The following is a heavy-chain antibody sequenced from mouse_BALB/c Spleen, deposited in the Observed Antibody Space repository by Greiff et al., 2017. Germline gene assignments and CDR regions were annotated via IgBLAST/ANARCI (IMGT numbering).Heavy chain of an antibody. CDR2: ISSGGST. CDR3: ARRGYYDYDGLDY. Sequence: EVKLVESGGGLVKPGGSLKLSCAASGFTFSSYAMSWVRQTPEKRLEWVASISSGGSTYYPDSVKGRFTISRDNARNILYLQMSSLRSEDTAMYYCARRGYYDYDGLDYWGQGTTLTVSS. CDR1: GFTFSSYA. D-gene: IGHD2-4*01. J-gene: IGHJ2*01. V-gene: IGHV5-6-5*01.